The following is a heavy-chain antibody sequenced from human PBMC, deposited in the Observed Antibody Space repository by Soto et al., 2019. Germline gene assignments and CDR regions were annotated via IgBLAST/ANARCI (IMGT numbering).Heavy chain of an antibody. CDR1: GGTFSSYA. D-gene: IGHD3-10*01. V-gene: IGHV1-69*13. CDR2: IIPIFGTA. J-gene: IGHJ6*02. Sequence: SVKVACKASGGTFSSYAISWVRQAPGQGLECMGGIIPIFGTANYAQKFQGRVTITADESTSTAYMELSSLRSEDTAVYYCARDGDYYGSGRPVAIDYYYGMDVWGQGTTVTVSS. CDR3: ARDGDYYGSGRPVAIDYYYGMDV.